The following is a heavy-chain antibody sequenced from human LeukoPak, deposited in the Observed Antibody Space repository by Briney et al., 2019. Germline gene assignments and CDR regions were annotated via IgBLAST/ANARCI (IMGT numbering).Heavy chain of an antibody. CDR3: GKDISAGGMDV. V-gene: IGHV3-9*01. CDR1: ESTFDHA. J-gene: IGHJ6*02. Sequence: PGGSLRLSCTASESTFDHAMHWVRQTPGKGLEWVSGIGWNSARTGYADSVRGRITISRDNAKNPLYLQMNSPRAEDTALYYCGKDISAGGMDVWGQGPTVTVSS. CDR2: IGWNSART. D-gene: IGHD3-10*01.